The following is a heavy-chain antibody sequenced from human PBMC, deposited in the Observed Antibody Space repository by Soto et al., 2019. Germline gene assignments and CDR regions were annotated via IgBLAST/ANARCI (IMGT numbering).Heavy chain of an antibody. D-gene: IGHD3-3*01. J-gene: IGHJ4*02. Sequence: ASVKVSCKASGYTFTSYAMHWVRQAPGQRLEWMGWINAGNGNTKYSQKFQGRVTITRDTSASTAYMELSSLRSEDTAVYYCASQSGFYDFWSGYLNYWGQGTLVTVSS. V-gene: IGHV1-3*01. CDR1: GYTFTSYA. CDR3: ASQSGFYDFWSGYLNY. CDR2: INAGNGNT.